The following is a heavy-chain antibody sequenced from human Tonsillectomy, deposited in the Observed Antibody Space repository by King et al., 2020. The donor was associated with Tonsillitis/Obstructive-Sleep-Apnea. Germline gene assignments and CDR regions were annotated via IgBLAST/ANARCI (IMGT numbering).Heavy chain of an antibody. Sequence: VQLVESGGGVVQPGRSLRLSCAVSGFTFSSYGMHWVRQAPGKGLEWVAVISYEGSNKYYADSVKGRFTISRDNSKNTLYLQMNSLRAEDTAVYYCAKDRLGGNYPCDYWGQGTLVTVSS. V-gene: IGHV3-30*18. CDR3: AKDRLGGNYPCDY. CDR2: ISYEGSNK. J-gene: IGHJ4*02. D-gene: IGHD4-23*01. CDR1: GFTFSSYG.